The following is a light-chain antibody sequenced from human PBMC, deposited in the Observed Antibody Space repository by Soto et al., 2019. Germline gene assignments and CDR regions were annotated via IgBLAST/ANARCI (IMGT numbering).Light chain of an antibody. CDR1: QSVSSN. CDR3: QQYNNRPQWT. Sequence: EIVMTQSPATLSVSPGQRATLSCRASQSVSSNLAWYQQKPGQAPRLLIYGASTRATGIPARFSGSGSGTDFTLTISSLQSEDFSVYYCQQYNNRPQWTFGQGTEMEIK. J-gene: IGKJ1*01. CDR2: GAS. V-gene: IGKV3-15*01.